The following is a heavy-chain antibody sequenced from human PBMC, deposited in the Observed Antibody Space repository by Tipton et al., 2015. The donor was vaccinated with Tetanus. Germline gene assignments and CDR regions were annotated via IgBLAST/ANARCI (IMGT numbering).Heavy chain of an antibody. CDR1: GGSITSGAYL. CDR3: ARVACSSTSCYSHYFDY. CDR2: IYHSGSP. Sequence: TLSLTCAVSGGSITSGAYLWGWIRQPPGKGLEWIGYIYHSGSPYYNPSLKSRVTLSVDTSMNQFSLQLSSATAADTGVYYCARVACSSTSCYSHYFDYWGPGSLVTVSS. V-gene: IGHV4-30-2*01. J-gene: IGHJ4*02. D-gene: IGHD2-2*01.